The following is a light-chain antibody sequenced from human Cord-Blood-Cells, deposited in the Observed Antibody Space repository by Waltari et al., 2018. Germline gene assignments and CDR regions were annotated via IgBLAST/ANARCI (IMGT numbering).Light chain of an antibody. CDR2: GNS. V-gene: IGLV1-40*01. CDR3: QSYDSSLSGWV. J-gene: IGLJ3*02. CDR1: SSNIGAGYD. Sequence: QSVLPQPPSVSGAPGQRVTIPRTGSSSNIGAGYDVHWYQQLPGTAPKLLIYGNSNRPSGVPDRFSGSKSGTSASLAITGLQAEDEADYYCQSYDSSLSGWVFGGGTKLTVL.